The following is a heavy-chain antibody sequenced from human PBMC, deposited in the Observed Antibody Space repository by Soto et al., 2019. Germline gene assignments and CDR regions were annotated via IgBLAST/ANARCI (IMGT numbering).Heavy chain of an antibody. CDR3: ARDSGEWELLYDALHI. CDR2: ISAYNGNT. CDR1: GYTFTSYG. D-gene: IGHD1-26*01. Sequence: ASVKVSCKASGYTFTSYGISWVRQAPGQGLEWMGWISAYNGNTNYAQKLQGRVTMTTDTSTSTAYMELRSLRSDDTAVYYCARDSGEWELLYDALHIWGRGTLVAVSS. J-gene: IGHJ3*02. V-gene: IGHV1-18*01.